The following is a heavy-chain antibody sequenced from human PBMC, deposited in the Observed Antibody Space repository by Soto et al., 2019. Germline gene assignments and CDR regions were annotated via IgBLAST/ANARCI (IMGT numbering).Heavy chain of an antibody. J-gene: IGHJ4*02. CDR2: KYWDDDE. D-gene: IGHD5-12*01. V-gene: IGHV2-5*02. CDR3: AHRHPGVDHYYDY. CDR1: GFSLSATGVA. Sequence: QITLKESGPTLVKPTEALTLTCTVSGFSLSATGVAVGWIRQPPGKALEWLAVKYWDDDERYSPSLKNRGTITKDTSKHQVVLTLTNMDPVDTATYYCAHRHPGVDHYYDYWGQGTLVTVSS.